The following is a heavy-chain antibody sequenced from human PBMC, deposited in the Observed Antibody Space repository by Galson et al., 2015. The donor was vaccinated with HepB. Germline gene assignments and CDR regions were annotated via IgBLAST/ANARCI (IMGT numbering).Heavy chain of an antibody. J-gene: IGHJ3*02. V-gene: IGHV1-18*04. D-gene: IGHD3-10*02. CDR2: ISAYNGNT. Sequence: SVKVSCKASGYTFTSYGISWVRQAPGQGLEWMGWISAYNGNTNYAQKLQGRVTMTTDTSTSTAYMELRSLRSDDTAVYYCARCSTSAGNARSSTGRKGDAFDIWGQGTVVTVSS. CDR1: GYTFTSYG. CDR3: ARCSTSAGNARSSTGRKGDAFDI.